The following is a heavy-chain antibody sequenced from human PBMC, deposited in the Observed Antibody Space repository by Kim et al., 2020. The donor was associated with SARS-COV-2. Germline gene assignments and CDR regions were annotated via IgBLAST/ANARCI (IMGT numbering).Heavy chain of an antibody. J-gene: IGHJ3*02. Sequence: YSPDPLKGRCTISRHNSKNTLYLQMNSLRVEDTAVYYCARDSRQNDAFDIWGQGTMVTVSS. CDR3: ARDSRQNDAFDI. V-gene: IGHV3-53*04.